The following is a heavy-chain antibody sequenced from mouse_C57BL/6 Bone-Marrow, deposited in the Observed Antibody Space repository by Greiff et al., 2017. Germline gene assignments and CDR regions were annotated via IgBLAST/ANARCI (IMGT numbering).Heavy chain of an antibody. CDR1: GYAFSSSW. J-gene: IGHJ3*01. CDR2: IYPGDGDT. V-gene: IGHV1-82*01. D-gene: IGHD2-2*01. CDR3: ARGGYDAWFAY. Sequence: QVQLQPSGPELVKPGASVKISCKASGYAFSSSWMTWVKQRPGKGLEWIGRIYPGDGDTTYNGQFKGKATLTADKSSSTAYMQLSSLTSEDSAVYFCARGGYDAWFAYWGQGTLVTVAA.